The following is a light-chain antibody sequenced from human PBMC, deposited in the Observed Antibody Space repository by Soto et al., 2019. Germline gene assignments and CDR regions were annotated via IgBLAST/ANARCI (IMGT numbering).Light chain of an antibody. CDR3: CSYAGSYTFEKV. Sequence: QSVLTQPRSVSGSPGQSVTISCTGTSSDVGGYNYVSWYQQHPGKAPKLMIYDVSKRPSGVPDRFSGSKSANTASLTISGLQAEDEADYYCCSYAGSYTFEKVFGGGTKLTVL. V-gene: IGLV2-11*01. CDR2: DVS. CDR1: SSDVGGYNY. J-gene: IGLJ2*01.